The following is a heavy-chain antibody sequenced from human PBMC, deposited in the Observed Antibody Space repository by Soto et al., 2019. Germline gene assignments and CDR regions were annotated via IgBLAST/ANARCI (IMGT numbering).Heavy chain of an antibody. D-gene: IGHD2-21*02. V-gene: IGHV3-30-3*01. CDR3: ARGRYRPTQVTSAYHGVDV. CDR2: IFNDGSNK. J-gene: IGHJ6*04. CDR1: GFSFNKYD. Sequence: QVQLVESGGGVVQPGRSLRLSCAASGFSFNKYDMHWVRQAPGKGLEWVAIIFNDGSNKDDADSVKGRFIISRDNSKNSLYVQMNSLRAEDTAVYYCARGRYRPTQVTSAYHGVDVWGKGTTVTVSS.